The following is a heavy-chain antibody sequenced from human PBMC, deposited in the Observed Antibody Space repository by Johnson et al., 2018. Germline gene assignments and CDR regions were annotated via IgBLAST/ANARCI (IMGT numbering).Heavy chain of an antibody. Sequence: QVQLQESGPGLVKPSESLSLTCTVSGGSISDDYWIWIRQPPGKGLEWIGYISYRGNTKYNPSLDSRVTISVDTSKTQFSLRRSAVTAADTAIYYCAKAVGSGYDDMDVWGKGTTVTVSS. CDR2: ISYRGNT. J-gene: IGHJ6*03. V-gene: IGHV4-59*01. D-gene: IGHD1-26*01. CDR1: GGSISDDY. CDR3: AKAVGSGYDDMDV.